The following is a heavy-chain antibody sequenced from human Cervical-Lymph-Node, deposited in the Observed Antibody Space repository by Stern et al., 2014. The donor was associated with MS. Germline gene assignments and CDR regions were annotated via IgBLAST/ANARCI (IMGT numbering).Heavy chain of an antibody. CDR3: ARGVPAAISYFQH. J-gene: IGHJ1*01. Sequence: VQLVESGGGVVQPGKSLRLSCAASGFTFRSYAVHWVRQAPGKGLEWVAVISFDGSNKFYADSVKGRFAISRDNSKNTLYLQMNSLRPEDTAVYYCARGVPAAISYFQHWGQGTLVTVSS. V-gene: IGHV3-30*09. CDR1: GFTFRSYA. CDR2: ISFDGSNK. D-gene: IGHD2-2*02.